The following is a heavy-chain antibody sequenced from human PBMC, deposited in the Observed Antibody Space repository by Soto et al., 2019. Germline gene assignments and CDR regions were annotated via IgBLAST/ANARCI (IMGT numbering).Heavy chain of an antibody. J-gene: IGHJ4*02. CDR3: ARGGTGRYDFDD. CDR2: VNSDESTT. CDR1: GFTFSSYW. D-gene: IGHD1-26*01. Sequence: EVQLVESGGGLVQPGGSLRLSCAASGFTFSSYWMHWVRQAPGEGLVWVSRVNSDESTTSYADSVKGRFTISRDNARNTLSLQMNSLRAEDTAVYYCARGGTGRYDFDDWGQGALVSVSS. V-gene: IGHV3-74*01.